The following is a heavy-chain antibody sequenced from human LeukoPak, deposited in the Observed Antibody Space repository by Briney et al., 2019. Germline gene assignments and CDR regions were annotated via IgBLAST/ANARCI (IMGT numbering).Heavy chain of an antibody. V-gene: IGHV1-8*01. J-gene: IGHJ5*02. CDR2: MNTNSGNT. CDR1: RYTVTSYD. Sequence: ASVKVSCKASRYTVTSYDINWVRQATGQGLEWMGWMNTNSGNTGHAQKFQGRLTMTRDTSTNTAYMELSSLRSEDTAVYYCARGGDIAVVPAAMVGPWGQGALVTVSS. D-gene: IGHD2-2*01. CDR3: ARGGDIAVVPAAMVGP.